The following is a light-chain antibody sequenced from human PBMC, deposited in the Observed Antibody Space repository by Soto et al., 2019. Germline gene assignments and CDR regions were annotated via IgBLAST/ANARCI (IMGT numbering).Light chain of an antibody. CDR2: EVS. V-gene: IGLV2-14*01. CDR3: SSYTSSDTLV. CDR1: SSDVGGYDY. Sequence: QSVLTQPPSASGSPGQSVTISCTGTSSDVGGYDYVSWYQQHPGKAPKLMIYEVSNRPSGVSNRFSGSKSANTASLTISGLQAEDESDYYCSSYTSSDTLVFGTGTKLTVL. J-gene: IGLJ1*01.